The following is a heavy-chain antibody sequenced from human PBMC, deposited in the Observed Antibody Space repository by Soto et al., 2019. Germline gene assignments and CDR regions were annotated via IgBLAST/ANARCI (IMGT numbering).Heavy chain of an antibody. J-gene: IGHJ4*02. V-gene: IGHV3-30*04. CDR2: ISNDGRRK. D-gene: IGHD2-21*02. CDR1: GFSLSTNT. Sequence: SLRLSCAASGFSLSTNTMHWVRQVPGKGLEWVASISNDGRRKYYADFAKGRFTISRDTANNILYLEMNSLRAEDTSLYYCARVATAMTYDFWGQGTQVTVSS. CDR3: ARVATAMTYDF.